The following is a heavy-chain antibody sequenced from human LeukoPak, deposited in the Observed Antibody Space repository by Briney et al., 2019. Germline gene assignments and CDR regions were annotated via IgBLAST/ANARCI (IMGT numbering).Heavy chain of an antibody. D-gene: IGHD1-26*01. CDR3: AREAGDSATTRVDYYCSHYMDV. CDR1: GYTFVDYY. V-gene: IGHV1-2*02. Sequence: ASVKVSCKASGYTFVDYYMHWVRQAPGQGLEWMGWINPNSGGTNYAQKFQGRVTMTRDTSISTAYMDLSRLKSDDTAVYFCAREAGDSATTRVDYYCSHYMDVWGTGTTVTVSS. J-gene: IGHJ6*03. CDR2: INPNSGGT.